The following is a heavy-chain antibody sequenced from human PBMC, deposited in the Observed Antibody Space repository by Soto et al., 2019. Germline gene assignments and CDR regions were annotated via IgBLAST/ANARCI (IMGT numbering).Heavy chain of an antibody. CDR3: ARTMVRGVITYYSMAV. CDR1: GGTFSSYA. CDR2: IIPIFGTA. Sequence: QVQLVQSGAEVKKPGASVKVSCKASGGTFSSYAISWVRQATGQGLEWMGGIIPIFGTANYAQKFQGRVTIKADESTSTAYMELSSLRSEDTAVYYCARTMVRGVITYYSMAVWGQGTTVTVSS. D-gene: IGHD3-10*01. V-gene: IGHV1-69*01. J-gene: IGHJ6*02.